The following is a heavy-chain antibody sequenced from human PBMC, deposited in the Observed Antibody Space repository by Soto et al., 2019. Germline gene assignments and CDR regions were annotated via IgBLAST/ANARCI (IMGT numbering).Heavy chain of an antibody. Sequence: ASVKVSCTASGYTFTSYYMQWVRQATGQGLEWMGWMNPNSGNTGYAQKFQGRVTMTRNTSISTAYMELSSLRSEDTAVYYCARGHGSSDAFDIWGQGTMVTVSS. CDR3: ARGHGSSDAFDI. J-gene: IGHJ3*02. V-gene: IGHV1-8*02. CDR2: MNPNSGNT. D-gene: IGHD3-10*01. CDR1: GYTFTSYY.